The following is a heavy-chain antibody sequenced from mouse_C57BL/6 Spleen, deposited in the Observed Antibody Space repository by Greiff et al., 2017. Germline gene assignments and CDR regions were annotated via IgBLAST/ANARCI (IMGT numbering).Heavy chain of an antibody. Sequence: VQLQQSGAELMKPGASVKLSCKASGYTFTGYWIEWVKQRPGHGLEWIGEILPVSGSTNYNEKFKGKARFTVDTSSNTAYMQLSSLTTEYSAIYYVSSAQATGYYYAMDYWGQGTSVTVSS. D-gene: IGHD3-2*02. J-gene: IGHJ4*01. CDR2: ILPVSGST. CDR3: SSAQATGYYYAMDY. V-gene: IGHV1-9*01. CDR1: GYTFTGYW.